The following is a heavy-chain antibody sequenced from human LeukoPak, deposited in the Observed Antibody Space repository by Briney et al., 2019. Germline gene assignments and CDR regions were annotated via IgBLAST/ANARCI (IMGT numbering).Heavy chain of an antibody. CDR3: ASLLYYYDSSGYFH. D-gene: IGHD3-22*01. V-gene: IGHV4-34*01. Sequence: PGGSLRLSCAASGFTFSSYNMNWIRQPPGKGLEWIGEINHSGSTNYNPSLKSRVTISVDTSKNQFSLKLSSVTAADTAVYYCASLLYYYDSSGYFHWGQGTLVTVSS. CDR1: GFTFSSYN. J-gene: IGHJ4*02. CDR2: INHSGST.